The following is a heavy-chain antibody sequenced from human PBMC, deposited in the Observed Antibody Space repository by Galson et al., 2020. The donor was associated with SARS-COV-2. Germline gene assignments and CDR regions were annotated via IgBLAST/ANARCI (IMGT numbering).Heavy chain of an antibody. CDR3: AREALSEITMCGVVIDRYFDY. Sequence: GESLKISCAASGFTFSDYYMSWIRQAPGKGLEWVSYISSSGSTIYYADSVKGRFTISRDNAKNSLYLQMNSLRAEDTAVYYCAREALSEITMCGVVIDRYFDYWGQGTLFTVSS. D-gene: IGHD3-3*01. CDR1: GFTFSDYY. V-gene: IGHV3-11*01. J-gene: IGHJ4*02. CDR2: ISSSGSTI.